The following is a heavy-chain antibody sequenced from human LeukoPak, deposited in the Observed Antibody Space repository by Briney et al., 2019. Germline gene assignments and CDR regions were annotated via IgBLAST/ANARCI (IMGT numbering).Heavy chain of an antibody. CDR3: ARAAAGRDGYYYYYYYMDV. J-gene: IGHJ6*03. Sequence: PEGSLRLSCAASGFTFSDYYMSWIRQAPGKGLEWVSYISSSGSTIYYADSVKGRFTISRDNAKNSLYLQMNSLRAEDTAVYYCARAAAGRDGYYYYYYYMDVWGKGTTVTVSS. CDR1: GFTFSDYY. CDR2: ISSSGSTI. V-gene: IGHV3-11*04. D-gene: IGHD6-13*01.